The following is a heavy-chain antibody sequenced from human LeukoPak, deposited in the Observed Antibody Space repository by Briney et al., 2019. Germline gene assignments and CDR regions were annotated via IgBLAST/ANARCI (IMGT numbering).Heavy chain of an antibody. Sequence: SETLSLTCTVSGGSINTYYWSWIRQPPGKGLEWIGYIYYSGSTNYNPSLKSRVTISVDTSKNQFSLNLSSVTAADTAVYYCARARRGYSYGIFDYWGQGTLVTVSS. J-gene: IGHJ4*02. CDR3: ARARRGYSYGIFDY. CDR2: IYYSGST. CDR1: GGSINTYY. D-gene: IGHD5-18*01. V-gene: IGHV4-59*01.